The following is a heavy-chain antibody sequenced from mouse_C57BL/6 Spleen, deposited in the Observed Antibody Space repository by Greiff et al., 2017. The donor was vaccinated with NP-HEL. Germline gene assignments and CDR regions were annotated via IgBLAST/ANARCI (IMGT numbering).Heavy chain of an antibody. Sequence: EVQRVESGPGLVKPSQSLSLTCSVTGYSITSGYYWNWIRQFPGNKLEWMGYISYDGSNNYNPSLKNRISITRDTSKNQFFLKLNSVTTEDTATYYCAPNWDVGYFDYWGQGTTLTVSS. CDR2: ISYDGSN. CDR3: APNWDVGYFDY. CDR1: GYSITSGYY. V-gene: IGHV3-6*01. D-gene: IGHD4-1*01. J-gene: IGHJ2*01.